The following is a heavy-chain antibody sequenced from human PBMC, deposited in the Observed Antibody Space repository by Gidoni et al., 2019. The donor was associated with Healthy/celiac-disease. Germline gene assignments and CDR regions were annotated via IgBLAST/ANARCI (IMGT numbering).Heavy chain of an antibody. V-gene: IGHV3-73*01. Sequence: EVQLVESGGGLVQPGGSLHFSCAASGFSCSGSAMHWVRQASGKGLGWVGRSRSKADGFATAYAASVKGRFTISRDDSKNRACLQMNSLKTEDTAVYYCTRLGAVTTEEYGVWGQGTTVTVSS. J-gene: IGHJ6*02. CDR2: SRSKADGFAT. CDR1: GFSCSGSA. D-gene: IGHD4-17*01. CDR3: TRLGAVTTEEYGV.